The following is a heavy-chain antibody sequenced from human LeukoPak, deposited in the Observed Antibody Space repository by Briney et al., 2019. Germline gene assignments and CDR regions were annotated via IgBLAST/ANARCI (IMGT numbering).Heavy chain of an antibody. CDR3: ASGVGAVDAFDI. D-gene: IGHD1-26*01. CDR2: ISSSSSYI. J-gene: IGHJ3*02. Sequence: GGSLRLSCAASGFTLSSYSMNWVRQAPGKGLEWVSSISSSSSYIYYADSVKGRFTISRDNAKNSLYLQMNSLRAEDTAVYYCASGVGAVDAFDIRGQGTMVTVSS. CDR1: GFTLSSYS. V-gene: IGHV3-21*01.